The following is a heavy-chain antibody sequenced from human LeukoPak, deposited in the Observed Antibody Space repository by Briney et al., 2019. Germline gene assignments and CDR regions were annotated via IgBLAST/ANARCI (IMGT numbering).Heavy chain of an antibody. D-gene: IGHD2-15*01. CDR2: MSYSGHT. Sequence: SSYGMSWVRQAPGKGLGWIVSMSYSGHTYYNPSLKSRVTTSIDTSKNQLSLNLKSVTAADTAVYYCARDRDVDDFDSWGHGTLVTVSS. CDR3: ARDRDVDDFDS. V-gene: IGHV4-39*07. CDR1: SSYG. J-gene: IGHJ4*01.